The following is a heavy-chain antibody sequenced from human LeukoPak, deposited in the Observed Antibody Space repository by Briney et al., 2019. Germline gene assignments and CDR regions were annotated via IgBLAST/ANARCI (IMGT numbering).Heavy chain of an antibody. CDR3: AKDYDILTGYYRFSFDI. CDR1: GFTVSSNY. J-gene: IGHJ3*02. V-gene: IGHV3-66*01. CDR2: IYSGGST. Sequence: GGSLRLSCAASGFTVSSNYMSWVRQAPGKGLEWVSVIYSGGSTYYADSVKGRFTISRDNSKNTLYLQMNSLRAEDTAVYYCAKDYDILTGYYRFSFDIWGQGTMVTVSS. D-gene: IGHD3-9*01.